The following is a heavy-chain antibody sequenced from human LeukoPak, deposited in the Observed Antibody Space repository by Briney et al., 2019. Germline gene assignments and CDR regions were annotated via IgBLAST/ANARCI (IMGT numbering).Heavy chain of an antibody. D-gene: IGHD2-2*02. V-gene: IGHV1-69*05. CDR2: IIPIFGTA. Sequence: SVKVSCKASGGTFSSYAISWVRQAPGQGLEWMGGIIPIFGTANYAQKFQGRVTITTDESTSTAYMELSSLRSEDTAVYYCARGYCNSTSCYMRNYYYYYMDVWGKGTTVTVSS. J-gene: IGHJ6*03. CDR3: ARGYCNSTSCYMRNYYYYYMDV. CDR1: GGTFSSYA.